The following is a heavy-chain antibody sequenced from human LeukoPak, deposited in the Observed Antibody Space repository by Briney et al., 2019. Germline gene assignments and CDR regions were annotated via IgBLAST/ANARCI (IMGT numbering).Heavy chain of an antibody. V-gene: IGHV3-48*03. CDR1: GFTFSNYE. Sequence: GGSLRLSCAAPGFTFSNYEMNWVRQAPGKGLEWVSYISSSGSIYYADSVKGRFTISRDNAKNSLYLQMNSLRAEDTAIYYCASTNYYDSSGFSNWFDPWGQGTLVTVSS. D-gene: IGHD3-22*01. CDR2: ISSSGSI. CDR3: ASTNYYDSSGFSNWFDP. J-gene: IGHJ5*02.